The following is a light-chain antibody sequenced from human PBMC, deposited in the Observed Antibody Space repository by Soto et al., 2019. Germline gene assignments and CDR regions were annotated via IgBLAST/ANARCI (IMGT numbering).Light chain of an antibody. V-gene: IGKV3-20*01. CDR2: GAS. Sequence: EIVLTQSPGPLSLSPGERATLSCRASQSVSNNYLAWYQHTPGQAPRLLIYGASNRATGIPARFSGSGSGTDFTLTVSRFEPEDFSVYYCQQYGSSGTFGQGTNVEIK. CDR1: QSVSNNY. J-gene: IGKJ1*01. CDR3: QQYGSSGT.